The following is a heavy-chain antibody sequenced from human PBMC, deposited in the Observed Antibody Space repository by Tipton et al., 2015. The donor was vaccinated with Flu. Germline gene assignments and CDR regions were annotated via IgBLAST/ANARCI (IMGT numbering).Heavy chain of an antibody. Sequence: TLSLTCTVSGGSITRGSYYYNWIRQPAGKGLVWIGRIYTNANTNYNPSLKSRVAISSDTSKNQFSLTLSSVTSADTARYYCARDKDESALFDHWSQGTLVTVSS. CDR1: GGSITRGSYY. CDR2: IYTNANT. D-gene: IGHD5-24*01. CDR3: ARDKDESALFDH. V-gene: IGHV4-61*02. J-gene: IGHJ4*02.